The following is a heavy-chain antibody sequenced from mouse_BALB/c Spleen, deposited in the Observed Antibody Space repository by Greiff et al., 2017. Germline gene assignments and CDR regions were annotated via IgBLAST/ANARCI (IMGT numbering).Heavy chain of an antibody. Sequence: VQLQQSGAELVRPGASVKLSCKASGFTFTDYYMHWVKQSHGQSLEWIGCIDPENGDTRYDPKFQGKATMTADTSSSTAYLQLSSLTSEDTAVYYCARAVSYGTKGYLDDWGEGTAVTVSS. V-gene: IGHV14-1*02. CDR1: GFTFTDYY. CDR3: ARAVSYGTKGYLDD. J-gene: IGHJ1*01. CDR2: IDPENGDT. D-gene: IGHD2-10*02.